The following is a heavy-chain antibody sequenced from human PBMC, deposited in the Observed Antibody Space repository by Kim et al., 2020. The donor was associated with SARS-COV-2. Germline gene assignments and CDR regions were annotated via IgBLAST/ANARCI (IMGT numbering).Heavy chain of an antibody. D-gene: IGHD2-2*02. V-gene: IGHV4-34*01. J-gene: IGHJ6*02. Sequence: SETLSLTCAVYGGSFSGYHWSWIRQPPGKGLDWIGEINHSGSTNYNPSLKSRVTISVETSKNQFSLKLRSVTAADTAVYYCARGRAGVVPGPILGIGPHYDYYVMDVWGQGTTVTVSS. CDR3: ARGRAGVVPGPILGIGPHYDYYVMDV. CDR2: INHSGST. CDR1: GGSFSGYH.